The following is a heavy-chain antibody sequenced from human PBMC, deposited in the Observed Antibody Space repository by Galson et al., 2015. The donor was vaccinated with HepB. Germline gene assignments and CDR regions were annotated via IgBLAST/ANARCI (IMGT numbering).Heavy chain of an antibody. V-gene: IGHV3-23*01. CDR3: AKEDGDYGIDY. J-gene: IGHJ4*02. CDR1: GCSFSNYA. CDR2: VTGTVGSS. D-gene: IGHD4-17*01. Sequence: SLRLSCAGSGCSFSNYAMSWVRQAPGEPLQWVSAVTGTVGSSYNADSVKGRFTISRDNSKNTLYLQMNNLRAEDTAIYYCAKEDGDYGIDYWGQGTLVTVSS.